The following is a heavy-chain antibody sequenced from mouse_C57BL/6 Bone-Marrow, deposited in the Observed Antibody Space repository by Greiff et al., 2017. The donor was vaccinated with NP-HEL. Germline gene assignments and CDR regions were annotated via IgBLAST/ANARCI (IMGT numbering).Heavy chain of an antibody. CDR3: ARRMDYYGSSYGFAY. J-gene: IGHJ3*01. Sequence: VQLQESGAELARPGASVKLSCKASGYTFTSYGISWVKQRTGQGLEWIGEIYPRSGNTYYNEKFKGKATLTADKSSSTAYMELRSLTSEDSAVYFCARRMDYYGSSYGFAYWGQGTLVTVSA. CDR2: IYPRSGNT. CDR1: GYTFTSYG. V-gene: IGHV1-81*01. D-gene: IGHD1-1*01.